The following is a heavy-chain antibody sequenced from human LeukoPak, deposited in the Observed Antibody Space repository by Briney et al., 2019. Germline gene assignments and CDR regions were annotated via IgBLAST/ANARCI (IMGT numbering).Heavy chain of an antibody. V-gene: IGHV4-61*01. Sequence: SETLSLTCTVSGYSISSSYYWSWIRQPPGKGLEWIGYIYYSGSTNYNPSLKSRVTISVDTSKNQFSLKLSSVTAADTAVYYCARAIGGYYFDYWGQGTLVTVSS. CDR3: ARAIGGYYFDY. J-gene: IGHJ4*02. CDR1: GYSISSSYY. D-gene: IGHD3-10*01. CDR2: IYYSGST.